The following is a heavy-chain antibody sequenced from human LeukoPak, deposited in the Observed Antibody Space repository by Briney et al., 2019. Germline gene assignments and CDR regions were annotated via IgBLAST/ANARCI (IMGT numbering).Heavy chain of an antibody. D-gene: IGHD3-16*02. V-gene: IGHV3-53*01. Sequence: GGSLRLSCAASGFTVSSNYMSWVRQAPGKGLEWVSVIYSGGSNYDAESVRGRFTISKDNSKNTLYLQMNSLRAEDTAVYYCARMGYDYVWGSYRPYYFDYWGQGTLVTVSS. CDR3: ARMGYDYVWGSYRPYYFDY. J-gene: IGHJ4*02. CDR1: GFTVSSNY. CDR2: IYSGGSN.